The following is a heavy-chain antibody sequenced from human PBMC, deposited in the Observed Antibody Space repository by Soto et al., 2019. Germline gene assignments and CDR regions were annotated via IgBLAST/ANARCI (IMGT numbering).Heavy chain of an antibody. D-gene: IGHD3-22*01. CDR3: ARRSSGYYLIDY. CDR2: IYGDDSDT. J-gene: IGHJ4*02. CDR1: GYKFTSYW. V-gene: IGHV5-51*01. Sequence: PGESLKISCQGSGYKFTSYWIGWVRQMPGRGLEWMGIIYGDDSDTRYSPSFQGQVTISADKSINTAYLHWSSLKASDTAIYYCARRSSGYYLIDYWGQGTLVTVSS.